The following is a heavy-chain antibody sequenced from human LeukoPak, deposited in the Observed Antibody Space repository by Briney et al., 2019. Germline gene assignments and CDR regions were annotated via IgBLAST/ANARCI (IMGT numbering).Heavy chain of an antibody. CDR2: IYYSGST. Sequence: SETLSLTCTVSGGSISSYYWSWIRQPPGKGLEWIGYIYYSGSTNYNPSLKSRVTISVDTSKNQFSLKLSSVTAADSAVYYCARQYYYDSHTFDYWGQGTLVTVSS. CDR3: ARQYYYDSHTFDY. CDR1: GGSISSYY. V-gene: IGHV4-59*08. J-gene: IGHJ4*02. D-gene: IGHD3-22*01.